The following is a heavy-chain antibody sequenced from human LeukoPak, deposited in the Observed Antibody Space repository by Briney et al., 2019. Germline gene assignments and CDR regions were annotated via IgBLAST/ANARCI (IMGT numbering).Heavy chain of an antibody. CDR3: IVSNYYSSGSYNFDS. J-gene: IGHJ4*02. Sequence: MPGGSLRLSCAASGFSFSSAWMTWVRQPPGKGLEWVGRIKSKTDGGTVDYAAPVKGRFTISRDDSINTLYLQVNSLKTEDTAMYHCIVSNYYSSGSYNFDSWGQGTLVTVSS. CDR1: GFSFSSAW. D-gene: IGHD3-10*01. CDR2: IKSKTDGGTV. V-gene: IGHV3-15*01.